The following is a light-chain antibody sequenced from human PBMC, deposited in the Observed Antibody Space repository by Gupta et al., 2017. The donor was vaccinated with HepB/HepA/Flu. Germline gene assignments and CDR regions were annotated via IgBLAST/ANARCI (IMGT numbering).Light chain of an antibody. CDR2: DTF. J-gene: IGKJ4*01. CDR1: QSIYSQ. Sequence: EILLTQSPATLSLSPGERATLSCRASQSIYSQLAWYQQKPGQAPSLLIYDTFKRATGIPARFSGSESGTDFTLTINTLEAEDFAVYYCQQGNKWPLTFGGGTKVEMK. CDR3: QQGNKWPLT. V-gene: IGKV3-11*01.